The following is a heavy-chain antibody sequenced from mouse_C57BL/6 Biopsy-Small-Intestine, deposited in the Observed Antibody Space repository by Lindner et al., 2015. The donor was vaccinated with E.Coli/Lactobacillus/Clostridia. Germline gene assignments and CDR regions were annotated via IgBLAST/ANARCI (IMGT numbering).Heavy chain of an antibody. CDR2: IYPGDGDT. J-gene: IGHJ2*01. D-gene: IGHD1-1*01. CDR1: GYAFSSSW. V-gene: IGHV1-82*01. Sequence: VQLQESGPELVKPGASVKISCKASGYAFSSSWMNWVKQRPGKGLEWIGRIYPGDGDTNYNGKFKGKATLTAEKASSTAYMQLSSLTSVGSAVYFCAREADNSQYYFDFWGQGTTLTVSS. CDR3: AREADNSQYYFDF.